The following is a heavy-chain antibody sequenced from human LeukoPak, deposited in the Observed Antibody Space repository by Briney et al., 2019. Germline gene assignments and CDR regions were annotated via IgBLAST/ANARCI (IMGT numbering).Heavy chain of an antibody. CDR1: GFTFSSYG. Sequence: GGSLRLSCAASGFTFSSYGMHWVRQAPGKGLEWVAVIWYDGSNKYYADSVKGRFTISRDNSKNTLYLQMNSLRAEDTAVYYCAKDFTYYGSGSYYDYYFVYWGQGTLVTVSS. D-gene: IGHD3-10*01. J-gene: IGHJ4*02. CDR3: AKDFTYYGSGSYYDYYFVY. CDR2: IWYDGSNK. V-gene: IGHV3-33*06.